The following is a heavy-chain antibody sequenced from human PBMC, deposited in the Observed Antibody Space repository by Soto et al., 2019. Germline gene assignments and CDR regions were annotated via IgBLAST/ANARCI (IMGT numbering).Heavy chain of an antibody. CDR1: GYTLTELS. D-gene: IGHD3-10*01. J-gene: IGHJ3*02. CDR2: FDPEDGET. Sequence: GALVKVSCKVSGYTLTELSMHWVRQAPGKGLEWMGGFDPEDGETIYAQKFRGRVTMTEDTSTDTAYMELSSLRSEDTAVYYCATDKYYRGYVAFDIWGQGTMVTVSS. V-gene: IGHV1-24*01. CDR3: ATDKYYRGYVAFDI.